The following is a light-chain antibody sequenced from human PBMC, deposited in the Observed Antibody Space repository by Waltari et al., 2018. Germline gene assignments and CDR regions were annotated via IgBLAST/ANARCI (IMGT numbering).Light chain of an antibody. Sequence: QTVVTQEPSFSVSPGGTVTLTCGLSSGSVSTSSYPRWYQQTPGQAPRTLIYSTDSRSSGVPDRFSGSIVGNKAALTITGAQADDESDYYCVLYMGGGISVFGGGTKLTVL. CDR1: SGSVSTSSY. V-gene: IGLV8-61*01. CDR2: STD. J-gene: IGLJ3*02. CDR3: VLYMGGGISV.